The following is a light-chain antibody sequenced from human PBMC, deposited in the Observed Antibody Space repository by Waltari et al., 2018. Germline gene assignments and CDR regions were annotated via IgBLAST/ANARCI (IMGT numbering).Light chain of an antibody. V-gene: IGKV3-15*01. CDR2: GAS. J-gene: IGKJ1*01. CDR1: QSVSSN. CDR3: QQYNNWPPWT. Sequence: EIVMTQSPATLSVSPGESATLSCRASQSVSSNVAWYQQKPGQAPRLLIYGASTRATGIPARFSGSGSGTEFTLTISSMQFEDFAVYYCQQYNNWPPWTFGQGTKVEIK.